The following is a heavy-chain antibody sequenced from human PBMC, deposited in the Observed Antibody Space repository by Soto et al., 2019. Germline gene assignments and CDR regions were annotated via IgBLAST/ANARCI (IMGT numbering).Heavy chain of an antibody. J-gene: IGHJ3*02. D-gene: IGHD3-22*01. CDR1: GXTFTSYD. CDR2: MNPNSGNT. CDR3: ASSSSGFNDAFDI. V-gene: IGHV1-8*01. Sequence: ASVKVSCKASGXTFTSYDINWVRQATGQGLEWMGWMNPNSGNTGYAQKFQGRVTMTRNTSISTAYMELSSLRSEDTAVYYCASSSSGFNDAFDIWGQGTMVTVSS.